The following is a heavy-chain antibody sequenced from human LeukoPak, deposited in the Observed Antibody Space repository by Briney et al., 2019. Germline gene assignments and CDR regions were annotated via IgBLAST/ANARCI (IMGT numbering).Heavy chain of an antibody. Sequence: SETLSLTCTVSGGSISSSSYYWGWIRQPPGKGLEWIGSIYYSGSTYYNPSLKSRVTTSVDTSKNQFSLKLSSVTAADTAVYYCARPTHFAWSFEYYFDYWGQGTLVTVSS. CDR1: GGSISSSSYY. D-gene: IGHD3-9*01. CDR2: IYYSGST. V-gene: IGHV4-39*01. CDR3: ARPTHFAWSFEYYFDY. J-gene: IGHJ4*02.